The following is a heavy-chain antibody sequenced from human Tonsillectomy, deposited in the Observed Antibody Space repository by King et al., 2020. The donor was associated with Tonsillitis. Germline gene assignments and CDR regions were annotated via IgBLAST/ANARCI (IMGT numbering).Heavy chain of an antibody. CDR2: ISATSSYI. CDR3: ARDSAGSYPYNWFDP. D-gene: IGHD1-26*01. CDR1: GFTFNSHN. Sequence: VQLVESGGGLVKPGGSLRVSCAASGFTFNSHNMNWVRQAPGKGLEWVSSISATSSYIYYADSVKGRFTFSRDNAKNSLYLQMNNLRADDTAVYYCARDSAGSYPYNWFDPWGQGTLVTVSS. V-gene: IGHV3-21*01. J-gene: IGHJ5*02.